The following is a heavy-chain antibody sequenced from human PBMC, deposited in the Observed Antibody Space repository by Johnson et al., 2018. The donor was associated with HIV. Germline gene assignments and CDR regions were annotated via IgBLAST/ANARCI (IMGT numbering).Heavy chain of an antibody. V-gene: IGHV3-30*04. J-gene: IGHJ3*01. CDR2: ISYDGIKT. D-gene: IGHD3-22*01. CDR3: TTVADTSGYYPIKPFDDAFDL. Sequence: QVQLVESGGGVVQPGRSLRLSCAASGFTFSSYAMHWVRQAPGKGLEWVAVISYDGIKTYYVDSVKARFTISRDDARNTVYLEMNSLKTEETAVYYCTTVADTSGYYPIKPFDDAFDLWGQGAMVTVSS. CDR1: GFTFSSYA.